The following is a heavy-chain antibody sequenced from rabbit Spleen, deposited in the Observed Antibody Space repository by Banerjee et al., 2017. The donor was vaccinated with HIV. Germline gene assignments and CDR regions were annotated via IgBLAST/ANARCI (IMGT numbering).Heavy chain of an antibody. CDR1: GFSFSDGDV. D-gene: IGHD8-1*01. V-gene: IGHV1S45*01. CDR3: ARDTGTSFSTYGMDL. CDR2: IYAGSSGST. J-gene: IGHJ6*01. Sequence: QEQLEESGGGLVKPEGSLTLTCKASGFSFSDGDVMCWVRQAPGKGLEWIACIYAGSSGSTYSATWAKGRFTISKTSSTTVTLQMTSLTAADTATYFCARDTGTSFSTYGMDLWGPGTLVTVS.